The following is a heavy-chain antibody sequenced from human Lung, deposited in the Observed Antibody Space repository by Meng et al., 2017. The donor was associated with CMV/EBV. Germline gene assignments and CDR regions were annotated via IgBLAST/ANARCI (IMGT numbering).Heavy chain of an antibody. CDR1: GFTFDDYA. CDR2: ISWNSGSI. V-gene: IGHV3-9*01. CDR3: AKDKDGGMDV. Sequence: SCAASGFTFDDYAMHWVRQAPGKGLEWVSGISWNSGSIGYADSVKGRFTISRDNAKNSLYLQMNSLRAEDTALYYCAKDKDGGMDVWGQGTTVNVSS. J-gene: IGHJ6*02.